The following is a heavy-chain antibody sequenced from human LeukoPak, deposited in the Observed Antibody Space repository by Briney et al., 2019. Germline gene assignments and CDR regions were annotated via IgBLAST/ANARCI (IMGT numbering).Heavy chain of an antibody. D-gene: IGHD3-22*01. CDR1: GFTFDDYA. Sequence: PGGSLRLSCAASGFTFDDYARPWVRQAPGKGLEWVSGISWNSGSIGYADSVKGRFTISRDNAKNSLYLQMNSLRAEDTALYYCAKGDDSSGYYYHAAFDIWGQGTMVTVSS. CDR2: ISWNSGSI. CDR3: AKGDDSSGYYYHAAFDI. J-gene: IGHJ3*02. V-gene: IGHV3-9*01.